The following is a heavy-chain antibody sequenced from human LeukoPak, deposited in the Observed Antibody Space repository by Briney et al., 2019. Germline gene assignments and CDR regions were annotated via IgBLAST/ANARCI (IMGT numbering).Heavy chain of an antibody. D-gene: IGHD5-18*01. V-gene: IGHV3-30*04. CDR3: ARVYNTAMASMDY. CDR2: ISYDGSNK. Sequence: PGGSLRLSCAASGFTFSSYAMHWVRQAPGKGLEWVAVISYDGSNKYYADSVKGRFTISRDNSKNTLYLQMNSLRAEDTAVYYCARVYNTAMASMDYWGQGTLVTVSS. J-gene: IGHJ4*02. CDR1: GFTFSSYA.